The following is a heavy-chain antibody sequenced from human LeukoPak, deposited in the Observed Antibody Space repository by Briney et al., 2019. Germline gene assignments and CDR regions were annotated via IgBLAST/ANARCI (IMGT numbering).Heavy chain of an antibody. CDR1: GFTFSSYW. V-gene: IGHV3-74*01. Sequence: GGSLRLSCAASGFTFSSYWMSWVRQAPGKGLVWVSRMDTDGSSTTYADSVKGRFTISRDNAKNTLYLQMNSLRADDTAVYYCARGALSGRTSYFDSWGQGTLVTVSS. D-gene: IGHD5-12*01. CDR3: ARGALSGRTSYFDS. CDR2: MDTDGSST. J-gene: IGHJ4*02.